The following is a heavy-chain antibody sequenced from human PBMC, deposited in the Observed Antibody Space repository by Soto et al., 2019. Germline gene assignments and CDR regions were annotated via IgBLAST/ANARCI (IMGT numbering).Heavy chain of an antibody. V-gene: IGHV1-18*04. CDR1: GFSFNTYG. CDR3: ARVYDSYGWGGFDY. Sequence: QVHLVQSGAEVKKPGASVKVSCKASGFSFNTYGITWVRQAPGQGPEWMGWISTYNTKYAQNFEGRVTMTTDTVTTDTSTTIAYMELVSLRPDDTAVYYCARVYDSYGWGGFDYWGQGTLVTVSS. D-gene: IGHD5-18*01. CDR2: ISTYNT. J-gene: IGHJ4*02.